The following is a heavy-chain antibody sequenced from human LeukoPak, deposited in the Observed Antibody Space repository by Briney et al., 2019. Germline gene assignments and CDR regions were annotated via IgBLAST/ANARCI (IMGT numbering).Heavy chain of an antibody. CDR3: AVGITGFDY. V-gene: IGHV4-39*01. J-gene: IGHJ4*02. CDR1: GGSISTNNYY. CDR2: IYYGGST. Sequence: SETLSLTCTVSGGSISTNNYYWGWIRQPPGKGLEWIGSIYYGGSTYYNPSLKSRATISINTSKNQFSLKVSSVTAADTAVYYCAVGITGFDYWGRGTLVTVSS. D-gene: IGHD1-1*01.